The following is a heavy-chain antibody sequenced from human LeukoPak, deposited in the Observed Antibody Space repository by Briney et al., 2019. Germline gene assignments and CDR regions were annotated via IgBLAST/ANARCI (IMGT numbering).Heavy chain of an antibody. Sequence: PGGSLRLSCAASGFTFSSYGMHWVRQAPGKGLEWVAVIWYDGSNKYYADSVKGRFTISRDNSKNTLYLQMNSLRAEDTAVYYCARDLLRHMSSGWYVWSSPTLFDYWGQGNLVTVSS. CDR2: IWYDGSNK. CDR1: GFTFSSYG. V-gene: IGHV3-30*19. CDR3: ARDLLRHMSSGWYVWSSPTLFDY. D-gene: IGHD6-19*01. J-gene: IGHJ4*02.